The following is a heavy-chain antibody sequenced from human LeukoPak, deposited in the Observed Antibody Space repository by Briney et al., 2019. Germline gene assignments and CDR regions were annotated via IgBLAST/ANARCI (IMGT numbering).Heavy chain of an antibody. D-gene: IGHD3-9*01. CDR3: ARGYCDTNDCPPGAY. CDR1: GYTFTAFY. V-gene: IGHV1-2*02. CDR2: INPNSGGT. Sequence: ASVKVSCKASGYTFTAFYIHWVRQAPGQGLEWMGWINPNSGGTSYAQKFQGRVTLTRDTSISTVYMELTGLTSDDTAVYYCARGYCDTNDCPPGAYWGQGALVTVSS. J-gene: IGHJ4*02.